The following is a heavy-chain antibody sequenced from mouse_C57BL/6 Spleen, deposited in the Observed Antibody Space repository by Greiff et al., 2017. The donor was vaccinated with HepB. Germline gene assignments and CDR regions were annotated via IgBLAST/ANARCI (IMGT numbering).Heavy chain of an antibody. V-gene: IGHV5-12*01. D-gene: IGHD1-1*01. CDR3: ARQYYYGSSYGDWYFDV. J-gene: IGHJ1*03. CDR1: GFTFSDYY. Sequence: EVQLVESGGGLVQPGGSLKLSCAASGFTFSDYYMYWVRQTPEKRLEWVAYISNGGGSTYYPDTVKGRFTISRDNAKNTLYLQMSRLKSEDTAMYYCARQYYYGSSYGDWYFDVWGTGTTVTVSS. CDR2: ISNGGGST.